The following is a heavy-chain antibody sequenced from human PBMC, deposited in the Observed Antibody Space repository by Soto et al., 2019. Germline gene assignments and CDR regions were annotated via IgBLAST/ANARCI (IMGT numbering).Heavy chain of an antibody. D-gene: IGHD3-22*01. V-gene: IGHV4-31*03. CDR1: GDSVSSNNYY. Sequence: PSETLSLTCTVIGDSVSSNNYYWSWIRQRPGKGLEWIGYIHYSGDSYDNPSLTSRITMSMDVSKNQFSLNLRSVTAADTASYYCARDVNDSSGSQGFDYWGQGTLVTV. J-gene: IGHJ4*02. CDR3: ARDVNDSSGSQGFDY. CDR2: IHYSGDS.